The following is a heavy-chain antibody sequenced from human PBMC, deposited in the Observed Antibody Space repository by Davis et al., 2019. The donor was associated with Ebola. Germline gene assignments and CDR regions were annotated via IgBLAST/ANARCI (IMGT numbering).Heavy chain of an antibody. D-gene: IGHD5/OR15-5a*01. CDR2: ISGSGGST. CDR1: GFTFSSYA. CDR3: AKGSSAVYGVHFDY. Sequence: GESLKISCAASGFTFSSYAMSWVRQAPGKGLEWVSAISGSGGSTYYADSVKGRFTISRDNSKNTLYLQMNSLRAEDTAVYYCAKGSSAVYGVHFDYWGQGTLVTVSS. V-gene: IGHV3-23*01. J-gene: IGHJ4*02.